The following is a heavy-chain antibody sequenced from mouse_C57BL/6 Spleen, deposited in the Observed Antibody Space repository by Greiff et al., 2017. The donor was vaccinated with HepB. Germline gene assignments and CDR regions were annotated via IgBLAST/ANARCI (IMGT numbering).Heavy chain of an antibody. D-gene: IGHD1-1*01. CDR1: GYTFTDYN. CDR2: INPNNGGT. V-gene: IGHV1-18*01. CDR3: ARNYYGSEGWFAY. J-gene: IGHJ3*01. Sequence: DVKLQESGPELVKPGASVKIPCKASGYTFTDYNMDWVKQSHGKSLEWIGDINPNNGGTIYNQKFKGKATLTVDKSSSTAYMELRSLTSEDTAVYYCARNYYGSEGWFAYWGQGTLVTVSA.